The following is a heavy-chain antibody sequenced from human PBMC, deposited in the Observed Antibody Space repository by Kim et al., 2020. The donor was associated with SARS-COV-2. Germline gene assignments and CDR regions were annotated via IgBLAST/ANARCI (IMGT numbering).Heavy chain of an antibody. V-gene: IGHV1-2*02. Sequence: AQKFQGRVTMTRDTSISPAYMELSRLRSDDTAVYYCARIKSGWSLYYFDYWGQGTLVTVSS. D-gene: IGHD6-19*01. J-gene: IGHJ4*02. CDR3: ARIKSGWSLYYFDY.